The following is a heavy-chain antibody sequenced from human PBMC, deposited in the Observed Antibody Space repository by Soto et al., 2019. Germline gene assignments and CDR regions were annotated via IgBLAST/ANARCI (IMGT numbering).Heavy chain of an antibody. CDR2: IIPIFGTA. CDR3: ARESRYCSGGSCYFLPGIDY. CDR1: GGTFSSYA. V-gene: IGHV1-69*13. Sequence: SVKVSCKASGGTFSSYAISWVRQAPGQGLEWMGGIIPIFGTANYAQKFQGRVTITADESTSTAYMELSSLRSEDTAVYYFARESRYCSGGSCYFLPGIDYWGQGTLVTVSS. J-gene: IGHJ4*02. D-gene: IGHD2-15*01.